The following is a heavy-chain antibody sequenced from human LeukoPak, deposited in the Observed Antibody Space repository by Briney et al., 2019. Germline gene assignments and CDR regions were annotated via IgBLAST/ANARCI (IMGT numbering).Heavy chain of an antibody. D-gene: IGHD1-26*01. V-gene: IGHV3-7*01. J-gene: IGHJ6*03. CDR3: ARDSTGLGSGSYYVHYYYYYMDV. CDR1: GFTFSSYW. CDR2: IKQDGSEK. Sequence: GGSLRLSCAASGFTFSSYWMSWVRQAPGKGLEWVANIKQDGSEKYYVDSVKGRFTISRDNAKNSLYLQMNSLRAEDTAVYYCARDSTGLGSGSYYVHYYYYYMDVWGKGTTVTVSS.